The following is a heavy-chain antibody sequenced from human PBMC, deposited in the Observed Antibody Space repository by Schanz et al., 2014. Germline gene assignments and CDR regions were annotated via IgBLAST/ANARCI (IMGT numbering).Heavy chain of an antibody. CDR1: GYTFTTYA. J-gene: IGHJ4*02. Sequence: QVQLVQSGAEAKKPGASVRVSCKASGYTFTTYAMSWVRQAPGQGLEWVGWISVYTGNTKYGQKVQGRVTMTTDTSTSTAYMELRSLRSDDTAVYYCARSAGRDFWSGYYTRFDYWGQGTLVTVSS. V-gene: IGHV1-18*01. CDR3: ARSAGRDFWSGYYTRFDY. CDR2: ISVYTGNT. D-gene: IGHD3-3*01.